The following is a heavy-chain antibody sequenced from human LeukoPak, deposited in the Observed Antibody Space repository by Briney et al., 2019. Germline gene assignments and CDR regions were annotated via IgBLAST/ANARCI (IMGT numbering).Heavy chain of an antibody. D-gene: IGHD5-12*01. J-gene: IGHJ4*02. CDR3: ANFRGYSGYGGLFDY. CDR2: IRYDGSNK. CDR1: GFIFSDYY. Sequence: PGGSLRLSCATSGFIFSDYYMSWIRQAPGKGLAWVAFIRYDGSNKYYADSVKGRFTISRDNSKNTLYLQMNSLRAEDTAVYYCANFRGYSGYGGLFDYWGQGTLVTVSS. V-gene: IGHV3-30*02.